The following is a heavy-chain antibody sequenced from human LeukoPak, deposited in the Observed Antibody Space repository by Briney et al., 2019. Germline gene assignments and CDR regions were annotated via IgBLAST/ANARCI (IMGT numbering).Heavy chain of an antibody. CDR1: GFTVSSNY. Sequence: GGSLRLSCAASGFTVSSNYMSWVRQAPGKGLGWVSVIYSGGSTYYADSVKGRFTISRDNSKNTLYLQMNSLRAEDTAVYYCARVRIQLWGYFDYWGQGTLVTVSS. CDR3: ARVRIQLWGYFDY. D-gene: IGHD5-18*01. CDR2: IYSGGST. V-gene: IGHV3-66*01. J-gene: IGHJ4*02.